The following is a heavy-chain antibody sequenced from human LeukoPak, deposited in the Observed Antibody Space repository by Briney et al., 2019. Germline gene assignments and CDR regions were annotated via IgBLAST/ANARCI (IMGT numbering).Heavy chain of an antibody. Sequence: PSETLSLTCTVSGGSISSYYWSWIRQPPGKGLEWIGEINHSGSTNYNPSLKSRVTISVDTSKNQFSLKLSSVTAADTAVYYCARGQTVTDGYYFDYWGQGTLVTVSS. CDR3: ARGQTVTDGYYFDY. D-gene: IGHD4-17*01. V-gene: IGHV4-34*01. J-gene: IGHJ4*02. CDR2: INHSGST. CDR1: GGSISSYY.